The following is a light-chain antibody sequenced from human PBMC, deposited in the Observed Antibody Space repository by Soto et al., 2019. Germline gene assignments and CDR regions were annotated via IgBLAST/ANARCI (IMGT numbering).Light chain of an antibody. CDR2: GAS. Sequence: EIGVARCRASLSVSSGGRVNPFCWSSQSVSSNLAWYQQKPGQALRLLIYGASTRATGIPARFSGSGSGTEFTLTISSLQSEDFAVYYCQQYKNWLTWTFGQGTKVDI. J-gene: IGKJ1*01. V-gene: IGKV3-15*01. CDR3: QQYKNWLTWT. CDR1: QSVSSN.